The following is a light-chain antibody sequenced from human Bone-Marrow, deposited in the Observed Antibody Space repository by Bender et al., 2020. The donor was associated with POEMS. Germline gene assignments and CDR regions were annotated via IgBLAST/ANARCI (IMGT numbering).Light chain of an antibody. V-gene: IGLV3-1*01. CDR3: QAWDSGTNWV. J-gene: IGLJ3*02. CDR2: EDT. CDR1: QLGKKL. Sequence: ELIQPPSVSVSPGQTARITCSGDQLGKKLAAWYQQKAGQSPLLVIFEDTKRPSGVPERFSGSISGNTATLTISGTQTLDEADYYCQAWDSGTNWVFGGGTKLTVL.